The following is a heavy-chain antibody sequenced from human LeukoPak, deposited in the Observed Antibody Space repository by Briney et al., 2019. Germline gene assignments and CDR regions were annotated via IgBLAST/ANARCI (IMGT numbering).Heavy chain of an antibody. CDR2: ISFRRIT. V-gene: IGHV4-30-4*08. D-gene: IGHD6-13*01. J-gene: IGHJ3*02. CDR1: GGFVSSCDYY. CDR3: ARARRFAAAATTAFDI. Sequence: PWETLTLTCTVSGGFVSSCDYYWDRKPQPRGQGLVWIGSISFRRITYYNPSLTSRLTISVDTSKNPFSLHLSTVTAADTAVYFCARARRFAAAATTAFDIWGQGTMVPVSS.